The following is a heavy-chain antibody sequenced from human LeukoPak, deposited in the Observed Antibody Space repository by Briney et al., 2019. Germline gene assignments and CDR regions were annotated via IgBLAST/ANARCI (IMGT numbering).Heavy chain of an antibody. V-gene: IGHV3-53*01. J-gene: IGHJ5*02. Sequence: QSGGSLRLSCAASGFTVTSNYMSWVRQAPGKGLDWVSVIYSGGSTYYADSVKGRFTISRDNSKNTLYLQMNSLRAEDTAAYYCARVPDGYNLGTYFDPWGQGTLVTVSS. D-gene: IGHD5-24*01. CDR1: GFTVTSNY. CDR3: ARVPDGYNLGTYFDP. CDR2: IYSGGST.